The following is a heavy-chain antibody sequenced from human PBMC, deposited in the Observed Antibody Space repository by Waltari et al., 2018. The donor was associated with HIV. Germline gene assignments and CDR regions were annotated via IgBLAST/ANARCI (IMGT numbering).Heavy chain of an antibody. D-gene: IGHD3-10*01. J-gene: IGHJ4*02. CDR1: GFNFSSYG. CDR3: ASSAITMGSFDY. CDR2: IRYDGSNK. Sequence: QVQLVESGGGVVQPGGSLSLSCAASGFNFSSYGRHSVRAAPGNGLEWVAFIRYDGSNKYYADSVKGRFTISRDNSKNTLYLQMNSLRAEDKAVYYCASSAITMGSFDYWGQGTLVTVSS. V-gene: IGHV3-30*02.